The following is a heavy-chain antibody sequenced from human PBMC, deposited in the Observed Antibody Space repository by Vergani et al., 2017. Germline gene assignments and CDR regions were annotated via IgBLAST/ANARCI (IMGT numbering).Heavy chain of an antibody. CDR3: ARALHDYSNLETMRYGMDV. J-gene: IGHJ6*02. CDR2: IIPIFGTV. D-gene: IGHD4-11*01. V-gene: IGHV1-69*06. CDR1: GGTFSSYV. Sequence: QVQLVQSGAEVKKPGSSVKVSCKASGGTFSSYVISWVRQAPGQGLEWMGGIIPIFGTVNYAQKFQGRVTIIADKSTSTAYMEVSSLRSEDTDVYYCARALHDYSNLETMRYGMDVWGQGTTVTVSS.